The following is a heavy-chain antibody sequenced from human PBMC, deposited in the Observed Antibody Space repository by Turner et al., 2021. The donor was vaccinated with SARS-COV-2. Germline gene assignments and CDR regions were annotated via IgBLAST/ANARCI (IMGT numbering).Heavy chain of an antibody. J-gene: IGHJ6*02. CDR3: ARLMDTAMDYYGTDV. CDR2: IYYSGGA. V-gene: IGHV4-39*01. CDR1: GGSMSSSSYY. Sequence: QLQLQASDPGLVKPSETLSLTCTVSGGSMSSSSYYWGWIRPPPGKGLEWIGNIYYSGGAYYNPALKRRVTISVDPSKNQFSLKLTTVTAADTAVYYCARLMDTAMDYYGTDVWGQGTTVTVSS. D-gene: IGHD5-18*01.